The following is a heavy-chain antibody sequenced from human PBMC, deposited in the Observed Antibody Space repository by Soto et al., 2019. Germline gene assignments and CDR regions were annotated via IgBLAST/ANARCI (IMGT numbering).Heavy chain of an antibody. Sequence: SVKVSCKASGGTFSSYAISWVRQAPGQGLEWMGGIIPIFGTANYAQKFQGRVTITADKSTSTAYMELSSLRSEDTAVYYCARVSTYYDSSGSDYWGQGTLVTSPQ. J-gene: IGHJ4*02. V-gene: IGHV1-69*06. CDR2: IIPIFGTA. CDR1: GGTFSSYA. CDR3: ARVSTYYDSSGSDY. D-gene: IGHD3-22*01.